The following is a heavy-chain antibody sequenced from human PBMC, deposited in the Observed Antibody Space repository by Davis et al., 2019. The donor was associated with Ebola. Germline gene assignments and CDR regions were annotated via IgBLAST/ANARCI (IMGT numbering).Heavy chain of an antibody. CDR2: ISYDGSNK. Sequence: PGGSLRLSCAASGFTFSSYAMHWVRQAPGKGLEWVAVISYDGSNKYYADSVKGRFTISRDNAKNSLYLQMNSLRAEDTALYYCARDGGTGKWELLSVFDYWGQGTLVTVSS. CDR3: ARDGGTGKWELLSVFDY. CDR1: GFTFSSYA. D-gene: IGHD1-26*01. J-gene: IGHJ4*02. V-gene: IGHV3-30-3*01.